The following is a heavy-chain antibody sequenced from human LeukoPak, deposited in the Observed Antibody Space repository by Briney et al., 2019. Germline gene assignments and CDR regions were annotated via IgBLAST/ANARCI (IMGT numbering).Heavy chain of an antibody. J-gene: IGHJ4*02. CDR2: IYTVGST. CDR1: GGSIGSYY. Sequence: SETLSLTCTVSGGSIGSYYWNCIRQPAGKGLEWIGLIYTVGSTNYNPSLKSRVTISVDKSKNQFSLKLTSVTAADTAVYYCARMRDWSGPFDYWGQGTLVTVSS. D-gene: IGHD3-3*01. V-gene: IGHV4-4*07. CDR3: ARMRDWSGPFDY.